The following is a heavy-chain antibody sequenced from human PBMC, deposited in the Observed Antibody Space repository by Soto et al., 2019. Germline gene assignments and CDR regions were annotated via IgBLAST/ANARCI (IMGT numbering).Heavy chain of an antibody. CDR1: GGTFSSYA. CDR2: FNPIFETA. Sequence: QVQLVQSGAEVKKPGSSVKVSCKASGGTFSSYAISWVRQAPGQGLEWMGGFNPIFETANYAQKFQGRVTITADESANTAYMELSILRSEDTAVYYCTRGITLIRGVIPPGYYYGMDVWGLGTTVAVSS. D-gene: IGHD3-10*01. J-gene: IGHJ6*02. CDR3: TRGITLIRGVIPPGYYYGMDV. V-gene: IGHV1-69*01.